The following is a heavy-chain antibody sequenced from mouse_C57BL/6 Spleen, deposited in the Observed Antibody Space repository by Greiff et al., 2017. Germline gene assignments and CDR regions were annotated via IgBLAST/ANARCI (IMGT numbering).Heavy chain of an antibody. CDR1: GYTFTSYW. V-gene: IGHV1-55*01. CDR2: IYPGSGST. J-gene: IGHJ3*01. CDR3: AREDPKGWFAY. Sequence: VKLMESGAELVKPGASVKMSCKASGYTFTSYWITWVKQRPGQGLEWIGDIYPGSGSTNYNEKFKSKATLTVDTSSSTAYMQLRSLTSEDSAVYYCAREDPKGWFAYWGQGTLVTVSA.